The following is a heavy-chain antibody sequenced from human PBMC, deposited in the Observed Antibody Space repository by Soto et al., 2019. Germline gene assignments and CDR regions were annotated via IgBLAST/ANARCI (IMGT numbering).Heavy chain of an antibody. Sequence: GGSLRLSCAASGFTFSSYGMHWVRQAPGKGLEWVALISYDGSNKYYADSVKGRFTISRDNSKNTLYLQMNSLRAEDTAVYYCAKIIAVAPLYFDYWGQGTQVTVSS. D-gene: IGHD6-19*01. CDR1: GFTFSSYG. V-gene: IGHV3-30*18. CDR2: ISYDGSNK. CDR3: AKIIAVAPLYFDY. J-gene: IGHJ4*02.